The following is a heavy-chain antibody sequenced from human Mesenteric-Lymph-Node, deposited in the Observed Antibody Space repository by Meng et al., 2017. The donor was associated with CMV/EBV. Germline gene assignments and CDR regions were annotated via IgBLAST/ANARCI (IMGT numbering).Heavy chain of an antibody. Sequence: GESLKISCAASGFTFSSYSMNWVRQAPGKGLEWVSSISSSSSYIYYADSMKGRFTISRDNAKNSLYLQMNSLRAEDTAVYYCARDAITGTPLAYWGQGTLVTVSS. CDR2: ISSSSSYI. J-gene: IGHJ4*02. D-gene: IGHD1-7*01. CDR1: GFTFSSYS. V-gene: IGHV3-21*01. CDR3: ARDAITGTPLAY.